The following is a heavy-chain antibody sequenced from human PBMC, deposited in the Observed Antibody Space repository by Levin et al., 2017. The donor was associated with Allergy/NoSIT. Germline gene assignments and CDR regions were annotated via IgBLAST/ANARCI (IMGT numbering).Heavy chain of an antibody. V-gene: IGHV4-39*06. CDR2: IDHSGST. Sequence: MSSETLSLTCTVSGDAISSSTYYWGWIRQPPGKGLEWIGTIDHSGSTYYNPSLRSRVTISLDMSKNQLNLIMNSVTAADSAVYYCARDSNHPRWFFYWGQGTVVAVSS. J-gene: IGHJ4*02. CDR3: ARDSNHPRWFFY. D-gene: IGHD3/OR15-3a*01. CDR1: GDAISSSTYY.